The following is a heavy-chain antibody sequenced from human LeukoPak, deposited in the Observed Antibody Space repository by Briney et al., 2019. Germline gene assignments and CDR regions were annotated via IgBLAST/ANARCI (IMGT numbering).Heavy chain of an antibody. Sequence: ASVTVSCKASGYTFTRYDINWVRQATGQGLEWMGWMNPDSGATGYEQKFQGRVTITRDTSISTAYLELTSLTSEDTAVYYCAKSEMGGGVKFDYWGQGTLVTVSS. CDR2: MNPDSGAT. CDR3: AKSEMGGGVKFDY. CDR1: GYTFTRYD. D-gene: IGHD3-16*01. V-gene: IGHV1-8*03. J-gene: IGHJ4*02.